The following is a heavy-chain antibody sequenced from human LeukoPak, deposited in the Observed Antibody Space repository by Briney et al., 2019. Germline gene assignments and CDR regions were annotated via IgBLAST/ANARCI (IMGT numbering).Heavy chain of an antibody. CDR1: GFTFSNYG. J-gene: IGHJ6*02. D-gene: IGHD2-15*01. CDR3: AKGVVAATNAAYYGMDV. V-gene: IGHV3-30*18. CDR2: ISYDESDK. Sequence: PGGSLRLSCAASGFTFSNYGMHWVRQAPGKGLEWVAVISYDESDKYYADSEKGRFTISRDNSKHTLYLQMNSLRPEDTAVYYCAKGVVAATNAAYYGMDVWGQGTTVTVSS.